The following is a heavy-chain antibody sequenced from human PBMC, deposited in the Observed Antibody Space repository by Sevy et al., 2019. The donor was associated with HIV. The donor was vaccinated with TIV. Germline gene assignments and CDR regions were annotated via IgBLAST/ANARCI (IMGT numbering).Heavy chain of an antibody. CDR2: IKEDGSEK. D-gene: IGHD3-16*01. CDR3: ARRGSSYYYGMDV. J-gene: IGHJ6*02. Sequence: GGSLRLSCAASGFTFSRYWMSWVRQAPGKGLEWVANIKEDGSEKYYVDSVKGRFTISRDNAKNSLYLQMNSLGVDDTAVYYCARRGSSYYYGMDVWGQGTTVTVSS. V-gene: IGHV3-7*01. CDR1: GFTFSRYW.